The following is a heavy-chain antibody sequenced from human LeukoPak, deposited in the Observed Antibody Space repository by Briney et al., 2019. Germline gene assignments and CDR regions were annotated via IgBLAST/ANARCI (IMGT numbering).Heavy chain of an antibody. CDR3: ARNGDDYGDYLRD. D-gene: IGHD4-17*01. J-gene: IGHJ4*02. CDR2: ISGSGGST. CDR1: GVTFSSYA. V-gene: IGHV3-23*01. Sequence: PGGSLRLSCAASGVTFSSYAMSWVRQAPGKGLERVSSISGSGGSTYYAESMKGRFTISRDNSKNTLYLQMNSLRAEDTAVYYCARNGDDYGDYLRDWGQGTLVTVSS.